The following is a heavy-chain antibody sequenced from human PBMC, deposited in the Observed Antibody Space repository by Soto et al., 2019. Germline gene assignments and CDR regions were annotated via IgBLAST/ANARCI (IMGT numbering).Heavy chain of an antibody. CDR2: ISAYNGNT. Sequence: ASVKVSCTASGYTFNSYGISWVRQAQGQGLEWMGWISAYNGNTNYAQKLQGRVTMTTDTSTSTAYMELRSLRSDDTAVYYCARDIMAEGYCSGGSCGGGGAFDIWGQGTMVTVS. CDR3: ARDIMAEGYCSGGSCGGGGAFDI. CDR1: GYTFNSYG. D-gene: IGHD2-15*01. V-gene: IGHV1-18*01. J-gene: IGHJ3*02.